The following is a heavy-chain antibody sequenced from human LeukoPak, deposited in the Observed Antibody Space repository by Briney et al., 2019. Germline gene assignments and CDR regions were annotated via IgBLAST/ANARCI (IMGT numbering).Heavy chain of an antibody. J-gene: IGHJ4*02. V-gene: IGHV4-39*07. D-gene: IGHD3-16*01. CDR1: SGSISTSNYY. CDR3: ARGYGRFDY. Sequence: SETLSLTCTVSSGSISTSNYYWGWVRQPPGKALEWIGNIFYSGSTYYSPSLKSRVTISLDTSRNQFSLRLNSVTAADTAVYYCARGYGRFDYWGQGTLVTVSS. CDR2: IFYSGST.